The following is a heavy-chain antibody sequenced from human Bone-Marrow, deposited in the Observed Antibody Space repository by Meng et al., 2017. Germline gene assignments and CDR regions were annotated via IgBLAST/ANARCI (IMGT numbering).Heavy chain of an antibody. V-gene: IGHV4-34*01. D-gene: IGHD3-10*01. J-gene: IGHJ6*02. CDR1: GGSFSGYY. CDR3: ARESGRRYYYYYYGMDV. Sequence: SQTLSLTCAVYGGSFSGYYWSWIRQPPGKGLEWIGEINHSGSTNYNPSLKSRVTISVDTSKNQFSLKLSSVTAADTAVYYCARESGRRYYYYYYGMDVWGQGTTVTVSS. CDR2: INHSGST.